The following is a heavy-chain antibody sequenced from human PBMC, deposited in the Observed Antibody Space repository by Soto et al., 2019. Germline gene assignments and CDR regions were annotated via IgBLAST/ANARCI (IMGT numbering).Heavy chain of an antibody. D-gene: IGHD3-10*02. CDR2: ITIRTGNV. CDR1: GFTLNNYS. J-gene: IGHJ4*01. Sequence: GGSLRLSCAASGFTLNNYSMNWVRQAPGKGLEWLAYITIRTGNVLYADSVRGRFTISADNAENSVILQMNSLRDEDSAVYFCVRDRDLYRDMFHADLWGQGTLVTVSS. V-gene: IGHV3-48*02. CDR3: VRDRDLYRDMFHADL.